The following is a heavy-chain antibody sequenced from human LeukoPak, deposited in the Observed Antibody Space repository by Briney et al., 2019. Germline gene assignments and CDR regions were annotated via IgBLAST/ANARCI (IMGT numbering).Heavy chain of an antibody. D-gene: IGHD3-22*01. CDR1: GFTFSDYY. Sequence: GGSLRLSCAASGFTFSDYYMSWIRQAPGKGLEWVSAISGSGGSTYYADSVKGRFTISRDNSKNTLYLQMNSLRAEDTAVYYCAKASYYDSSGYYPFDYWGQGTLVTVSS. CDR2: ISGSGGST. V-gene: IGHV3-23*01. J-gene: IGHJ4*02. CDR3: AKASYYDSSGYYPFDY.